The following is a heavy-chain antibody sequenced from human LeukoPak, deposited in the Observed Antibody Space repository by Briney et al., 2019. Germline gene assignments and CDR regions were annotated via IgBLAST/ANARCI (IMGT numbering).Heavy chain of an antibody. Sequence: ASVKVSCKASGGTFSSYAISWVRQAPGQGLEWMGGIIPIFGTAKYAQKFQGRVTITADESTSTAYMELSSLRSEDTAVYYCARDSSEFRSLIPHWGQGTLVTVSS. D-gene: IGHD2-21*01. J-gene: IGHJ1*01. V-gene: IGHV1-69*13. CDR3: ARDSSEFRSLIPH. CDR1: GGTFSSYA. CDR2: IIPIFGTA.